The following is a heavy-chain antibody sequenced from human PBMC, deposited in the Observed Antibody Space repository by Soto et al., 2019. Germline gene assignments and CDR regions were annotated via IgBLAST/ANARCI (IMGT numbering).Heavy chain of an antibody. Sequence: GGSLRLSCAASGFTFSSYAMSWVRQAPGKGLEWVSAISGSGGSTYYADSVKGRFTISRDNSKNTLYLQMNSLRAEDTAVYYCAKVFRDSSSWYYYYYGMDVWGQGTTVTVSS. CDR2: ISGSGGST. CDR3: AKVFRDSSSWYYYYYGMDV. CDR1: GFTFSSYA. D-gene: IGHD6-13*01. V-gene: IGHV3-23*01. J-gene: IGHJ6*02.